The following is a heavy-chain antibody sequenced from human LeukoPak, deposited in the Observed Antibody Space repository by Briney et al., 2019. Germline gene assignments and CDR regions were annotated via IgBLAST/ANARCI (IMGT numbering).Heavy chain of an antibody. CDR1: GGTFSSYA. CDR3: ASYYYGSGSYYEDY. V-gene: IGHV1-69*05. CDR2: IIPIFGTA. D-gene: IGHD3-10*01. Sequence: GASVKVSCKASGGTFSSYAISWVRQAPGQGLEWMGGIIPIFGTANYAQKFQGRVTITTDESTSTAYMELSSLRSEDTAVYYCASYYYGSGSYYEDYWGQGTLVTVSS. J-gene: IGHJ4*02.